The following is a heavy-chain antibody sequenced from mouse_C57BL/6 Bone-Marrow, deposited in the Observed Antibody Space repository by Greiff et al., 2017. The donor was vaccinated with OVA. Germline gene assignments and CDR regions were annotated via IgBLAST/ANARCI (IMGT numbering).Heavy chain of an antibody. CDR2: IDPSDSYT. CDR3: ASDYERAMDY. J-gene: IGHJ4*01. V-gene: IGHV1-69*01. D-gene: IGHD2-4*01. Sequence: QVQLQQPGAELVMPGASVKLSCKASGYTFTSYWMHWVKQRPGQGLEWIGEIDPSDSYTNYNQKFKGKSTLTVDKSSSTAYMQLSSLTSEDSAVYYCASDYERAMDYWGQGTSVTVSS. CDR1: GYTFTSYW.